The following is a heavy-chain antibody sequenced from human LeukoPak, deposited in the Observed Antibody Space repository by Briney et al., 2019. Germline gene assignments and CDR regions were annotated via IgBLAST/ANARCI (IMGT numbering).Heavy chain of an antibody. V-gene: IGHV1-2*02. CDR1: GYTFSDYY. CDR3: ARDGYNLGYPYFDF. D-gene: IGHD5-18*01. J-gene: IGHJ4*02. Sequence: ASVKVSCKTSGYTFSDYYIHWVRQAPGQGIEWMGWINGKNGNTHYAQKFQGRVTLTRDTSISTSYMDLDGLRSDDTAVYCCARDGYNLGYPYFDFWGQGILVTVSS. CDR2: INGKNGNT.